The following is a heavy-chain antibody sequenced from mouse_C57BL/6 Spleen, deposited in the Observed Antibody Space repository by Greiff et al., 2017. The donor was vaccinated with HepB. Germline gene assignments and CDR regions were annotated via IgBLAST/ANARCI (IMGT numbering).Heavy chain of an antibody. CDR1: GFTFSDYY. D-gene: IGHD4-1*01. CDR3: ARETGTSYYFDY. Sequence: EVKLVESEGGLVQPGSSMKLSCTASGFTFSDYYMAWVRQVPEKGLEWVANINYDGSSTYYLDSLKSRFIISRDNAKNILYLQMSSLKSEDTATYYCARETGTSYYFDYWGQGTTLTVSS. V-gene: IGHV5-16*01. CDR2: INYDGSST. J-gene: IGHJ2*01.